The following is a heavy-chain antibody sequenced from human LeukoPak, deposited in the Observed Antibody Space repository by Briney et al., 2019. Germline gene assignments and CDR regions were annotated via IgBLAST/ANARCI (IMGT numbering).Heavy chain of an antibody. V-gene: IGHV4-39*01. CDR2: IYFRGGT. D-gene: IGHD6-13*01. CDR1: GASISSSYY. CDR3: VRHIAMGSPLYD. J-gene: IGHJ4*02. Sequence: SETLSLTCTVSGASISSSYYWGWIRQSPGKGLEWIASIYFRGGTYYNPSLKSRVTISVDATKNVCSLKLTSVAAAETAVYYCVRHIAMGSPLYDLGQGTLVTVSA.